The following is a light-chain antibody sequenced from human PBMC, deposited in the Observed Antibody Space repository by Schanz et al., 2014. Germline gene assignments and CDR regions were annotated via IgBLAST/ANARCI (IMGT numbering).Light chain of an antibody. V-gene: IGLV2-8*01. CDR3: CSYAGNNKLL. CDR1: SSDVGGYNY. J-gene: IGLJ2*01. Sequence: QSALTQPPSASGSPGQSVTISCTGTSSDVGGYNYVSWYQQHPGKAPKLIIYEVDKRPSGVPDRFSGSKSGNTASLTISGLQAEDEADYYCCSYAGNNKLLFGGGTKLTVL. CDR2: EVD.